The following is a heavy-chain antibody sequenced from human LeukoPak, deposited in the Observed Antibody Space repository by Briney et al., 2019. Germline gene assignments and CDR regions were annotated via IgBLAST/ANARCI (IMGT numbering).Heavy chain of an antibody. J-gene: IGHJ4*02. CDR3: ARLILGATSDY. CDR2: IHYSGST. CDR1: GGSIISYY. D-gene: IGHD1-26*01. V-gene: IGHV4-59*08. Sequence: PSETLSLTCTGSGGSIISYYWSRIPQPPGKGLEWIGYIHYSGSTNYNPSLKSRVTISVDTPKNQFSLKLSSVTAADTAVYYCARLILGATSDYWGQGTLVTVSS.